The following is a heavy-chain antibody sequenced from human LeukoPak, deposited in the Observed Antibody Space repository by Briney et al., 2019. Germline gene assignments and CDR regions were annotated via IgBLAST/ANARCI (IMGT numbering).Heavy chain of an antibody. D-gene: IGHD3-22*01. CDR3: ARVEGYYDSSGFYYRY. Sequence: PGGSLRLSCAASGFTVSSNYMSWVRQAPGKGLEWVSVIYSGGSTYYADSVKGRFTISRDNSKNTLYLQMNSLRAEDTAVYYCARVEGYYDSSGFYYRYWGQGTLVTASS. CDR2: IYSGGST. CDR1: GFTVSSNY. J-gene: IGHJ4*02. V-gene: IGHV3-66*01.